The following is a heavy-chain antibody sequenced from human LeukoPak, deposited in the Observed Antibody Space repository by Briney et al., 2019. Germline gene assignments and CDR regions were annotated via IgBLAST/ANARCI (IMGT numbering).Heavy chain of an antibody. Sequence: VASVKVSCKASGYTFTVDYMHWVRQAPGQGLEWMGWINPNIGGTNYAQKFQGRVTMNRETSISAGYMEMSRLRSDDTAVYSCAREYYYGSGSYYFPRANYYYYGMDVWGQGTTVTVSS. V-gene: IGHV1-2*02. D-gene: IGHD3-10*01. J-gene: IGHJ6*02. CDR1: GYTFTVDY. CDR2: INPNIGGT. CDR3: AREYYYGSGSYYFPRANYYYYGMDV.